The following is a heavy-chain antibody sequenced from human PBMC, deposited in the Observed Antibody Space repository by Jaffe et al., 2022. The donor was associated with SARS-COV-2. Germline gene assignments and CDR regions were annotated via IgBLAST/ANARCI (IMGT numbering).Heavy chain of an antibody. CDR3: ARGRGYSYDHLYMDV. J-gene: IGHJ6*03. D-gene: IGHD5-18*01. CDR2: MSYDGGNT. CDR1: EFTFSGYA. Sequence: QVQVVESGGGVVQPGRSLRLSCAASEFTFSGYAVQWVRQAPGKGLEWVALMSYDGGNTYYADSVKGRFTISRDSSKNTLYLQMNSLRADDTAVYYCARGRGYSYDHLYMDVWGKGTTVTVSS. V-gene: IGHV3-30*04.